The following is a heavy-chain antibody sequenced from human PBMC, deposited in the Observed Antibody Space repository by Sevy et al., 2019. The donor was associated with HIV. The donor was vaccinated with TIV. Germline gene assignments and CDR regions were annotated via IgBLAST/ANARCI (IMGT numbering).Heavy chain of an antibody. CDR2: INPNSGGT. V-gene: IGHV1-2*02. D-gene: IGHD3-10*01. Sequence: ASVKVSCKASGYTFTGYYMHWVRQAPGQGLEWMGWINPNSGGTNYAQKFQGRVTMTRDTSISTAYMELSRLRSDDTAVYYRAIESTNYYGSGSYYKDWGQGTLVTVSS. J-gene: IGHJ4*02. CDR3: AIESTNYYGSGSYYKD. CDR1: GYTFTGYY.